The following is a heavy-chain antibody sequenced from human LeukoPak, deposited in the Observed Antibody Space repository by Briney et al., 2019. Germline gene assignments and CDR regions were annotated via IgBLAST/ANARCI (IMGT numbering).Heavy chain of an antibody. CDR3: ARDSVGVLLAFDI. CDR1: GFTFSSYS. CDR2: ISSSSSYI. J-gene: IGHJ3*02. D-gene: IGHD3-16*01. V-gene: IGHV3-21*01. Sequence: PGGFLRLSCAASGFTFSSYSMNWVRQAPGKGLEWVSSISSSSSYIYYADSVKGRFTISRDNAKNSLYLQMNSLRAEDTAVYYCARDSVGVLLAFDIWGQGTMVTVSS.